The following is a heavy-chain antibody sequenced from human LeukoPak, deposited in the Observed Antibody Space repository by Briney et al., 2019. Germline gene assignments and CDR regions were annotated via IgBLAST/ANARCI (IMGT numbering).Heavy chain of an antibody. D-gene: IGHD2-15*01. V-gene: IGHV4-34*01. J-gene: IGHJ4*02. CDR1: GGSFSGYC. CDR2: INHSGST. CDR3: ARGTLRVVPWPLDY. Sequence: SETLSLTCAVYGGSFSGYCWSWIRQPPGKGLEWIGEINHSGSTNYNPSLKSRVTISVDTSKNQFSLKLSSVTAADTAVYYCARGTLRVVPWPLDYWGQGTLVTVSS.